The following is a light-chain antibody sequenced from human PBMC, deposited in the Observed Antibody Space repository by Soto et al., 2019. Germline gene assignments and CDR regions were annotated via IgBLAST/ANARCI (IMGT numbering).Light chain of an antibody. Sequence: EIMMTQSPVTLSVSPGERATLSCRASQSVNTNLAWYQQKPGQAPRLLIYGASTRATGIPAHFIGNGSGTEFTLTISSLQSEDFAVYYCQQYHNWPPITFGQGTRLEI. CDR2: GAS. CDR3: QQYHNWPPIT. CDR1: QSVNTN. V-gene: IGKV3-15*01. J-gene: IGKJ5*01.